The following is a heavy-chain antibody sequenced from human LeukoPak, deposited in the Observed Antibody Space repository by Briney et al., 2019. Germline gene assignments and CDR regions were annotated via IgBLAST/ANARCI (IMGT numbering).Heavy chain of an antibody. Sequence: PGGSLRLSCAASGFSFNNYPMSWVRQAPGKGLEWVSTIRDGGSNTYYADSVKGRFTISTDNSKNTLYLYVDSLRAEDTAVYYCVRSRIEVLGAGGFDYWGQGTLVTVSS. CDR3: VRSRIEVLGAGGFDY. CDR2: IRDGGSNT. J-gene: IGHJ4*02. CDR1: GFSFNNYP. D-gene: IGHD2-15*01. V-gene: IGHV3-23*01.